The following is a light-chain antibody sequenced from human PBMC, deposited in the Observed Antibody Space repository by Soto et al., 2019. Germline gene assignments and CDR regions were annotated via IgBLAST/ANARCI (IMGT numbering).Light chain of an antibody. CDR2: STN. V-gene: IGLV1-44*01. J-gene: IGLJ7*01. Sequence: QSVLTQPPSASGTPGQRVTISCSGSSSNIGSDTVNWFQQLPGTAPKLLIYSTNQRPSGVPDRFSGSKSGTSASLAISGLQSEDEADYYCAAWDGSLNGWVFGGGTQLTVL. CDR1: SSNIGSDT. CDR3: AAWDGSLNGWV.